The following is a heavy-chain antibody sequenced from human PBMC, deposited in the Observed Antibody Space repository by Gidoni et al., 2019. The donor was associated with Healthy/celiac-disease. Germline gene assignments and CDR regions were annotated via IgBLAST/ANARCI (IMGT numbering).Heavy chain of an antibody. Sequence: EVQLLESGGGLVQPGGSLRLSCAASGFTFSSYAMSWVRQAPGKGLEWVSAISGSGGSTYYADSVKGRFTISRDNSKNTLYLQMNSLRAEDTAVYYCAKELVDYGSGSYPDREFAFDIWGQGTMVTVSS. CDR3: AKELVDYGSGSYPDREFAFDI. CDR1: GFTFSSYA. V-gene: IGHV3-23*01. D-gene: IGHD3-10*01. J-gene: IGHJ3*02. CDR2: ISGSGGST.